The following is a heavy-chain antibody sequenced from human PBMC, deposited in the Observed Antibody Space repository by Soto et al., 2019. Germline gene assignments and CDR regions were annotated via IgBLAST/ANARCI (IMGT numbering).Heavy chain of an antibody. J-gene: IGHJ4*02. Sequence: PGGSLRLSCAASGFTFSSYSMNWVRQAPGKGLEWVSYISNFGSVSYADSVKGRFSISRVNAENAVYLQMDGLRDEDTGLYYCAREGYYSGLDYWGQGILVTVSS. D-gene: IGHD5-12*01. V-gene: IGHV3-48*02. CDR3: AREGYYSGLDY. CDR2: ISNFGSV. CDR1: GFTFSSYS.